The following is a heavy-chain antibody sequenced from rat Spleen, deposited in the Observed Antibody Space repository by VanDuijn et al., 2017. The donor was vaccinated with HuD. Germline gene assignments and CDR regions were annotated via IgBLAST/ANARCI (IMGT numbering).Heavy chain of an antibody. V-gene: IGHV5-7*01. D-gene: IGHD1-1*01. CDR1: GFTFSDYN. Sequence: EVQLVESGGGLVQPGRSLKLSCAASGFTFSDYNLAWVRQAPKKGLEWVASISYDGGSTYYRDSVKGRFTISRDNAKSTLYLQMDSLRSEDTATYYCARHALYYSGEPGWYFDFWGPGTMVTVSS. CDR3: ARHALYYSGEPGWYFDF. J-gene: IGHJ1*01. CDR2: ISYDGGST.